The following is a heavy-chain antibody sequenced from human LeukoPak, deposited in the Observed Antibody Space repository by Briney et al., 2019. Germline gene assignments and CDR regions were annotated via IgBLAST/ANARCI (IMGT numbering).Heavy chain of an antibody. CDR2: IKQDGSER. CDR1: GFTFSSYW. Sequence: GGSLRLSCAASGFTFSSYWMSWVRQAPGKGLEWVANIKQDGSERYYVDSVKGRFTISRDNAKNSLYLQMNSLRAVDTAVYYCARDAPAPGIAAAGYFDYWGQGTLVTVSS. CDR3: ARDAPAPGIAAAGYFDY. J-gene: IGHJ4*02. D-gene: IGHD6-13*01. V-gene: IGHV3-7*01.